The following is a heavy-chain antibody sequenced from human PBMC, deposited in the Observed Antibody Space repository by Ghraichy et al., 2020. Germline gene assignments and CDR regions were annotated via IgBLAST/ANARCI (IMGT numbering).Heavy chain of an antibody. V-gene: IGHV4-39*01. D-gene: IGHD3-3*01. CDR2: IYYSGST. CDR3: ARHLADFWSGRINWFDP. CDR1: GGSISSSSYY. Sequence: SETLSLTCTVSGGSISSSSYYWGWIRQPPGKGLEWIGSIYYSGSTYYNPSLKSRVTISVDTSKNQFSLKLSSVTAADTAVYYCARHLADFWSGRINWFDPWGQGTLVTVSS. J-gene: IGHJ5*02.